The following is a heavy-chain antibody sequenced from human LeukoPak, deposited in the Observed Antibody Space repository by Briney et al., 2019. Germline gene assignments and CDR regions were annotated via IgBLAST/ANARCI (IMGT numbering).Heavy chain of an antibody. Sequence: GASVKVSCKASGYTFTSYGISWVRQAPGQGLEWMGWINAYNGKTNYAQKLQGRVTMTTDTSTSTAYMELRRLRSDDTAVYYCAREVELVSRGSYDYWGQGSLVTASS. D-gene: IGHD6-13*01. V-gene: IGHV1-18*01. CDR2: INAYNGKT. CDR3: AREVELVSRGSYDY. J-gene: IGHJ4*02. CDR1: GYTFTSYG.